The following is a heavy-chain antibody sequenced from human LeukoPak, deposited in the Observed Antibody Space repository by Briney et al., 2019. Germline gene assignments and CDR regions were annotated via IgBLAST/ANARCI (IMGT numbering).Heavy chain of an antibody. D-gene: IGHD6-19*01. J-gene: IGHJ4*02. V-gene: IGHV3-23*01. CDR2: ISGSGGST. Sequence: GSLRLSCAASGFTFSSYAMSWVRQAPGKGLEWVSAISGSGGSTYYADSVKGRFTISSDNSKNTLYMQINSLRVEDTAVYYCATLESSGWYFDYWGQGTLVTVSS. CDR3: ATLESSGWYFDY. CDR1: GFTFSSYA.